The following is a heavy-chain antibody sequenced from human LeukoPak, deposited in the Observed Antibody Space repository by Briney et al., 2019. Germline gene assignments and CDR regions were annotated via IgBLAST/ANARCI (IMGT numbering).Heavy chain of an antibody. J-gene: IGHJ4*02. CDR2: IRNKANSYTT. V-gene: IGHV3-72*01. D-gene: IGHD2-2*01. Sequence: GGSLRLSCAASGFTFSDHYMDWVRQAPGKGLEWVGRIRNKANSYTTEYVASVKGRFTISRDDSNNSLYLQMNSLKTEDTAVYYCVGYGYHFGSTFGYWGQGALVTVSS. CDR3: VGYGYHFGSTFGY. CDR1: GFTFSDHY.